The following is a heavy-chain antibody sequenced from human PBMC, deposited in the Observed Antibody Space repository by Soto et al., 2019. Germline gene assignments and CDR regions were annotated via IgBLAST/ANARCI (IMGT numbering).Heavy chain of an antibody. Sequence: EVQLLESGGGLVQPGGSLRLSCAASGFTFSNYAMSWVRQAPGTGLEWVSGISGTGDNTYYVDSVKGRFTISRDNSKNTLYLQMNSLRAEDTAVYYCAKGSLSNYGIFGYWGQGTLVTVSS. J-gene: IGHJ4*02. CDR3: AKGSLSNYGIFGY. CDR1: GFTFSNYA. V-gene: IGHV3-23*01. CDR2: ISGTGDNT. D-gene: IGHD4-4*01.